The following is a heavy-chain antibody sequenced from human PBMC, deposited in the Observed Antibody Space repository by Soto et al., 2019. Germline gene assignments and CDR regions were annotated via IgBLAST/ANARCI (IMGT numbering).Heavy chain of an antibody. CDR3: ARDKITGLFDY. Sequence: SETLSLTYTVSGDSIRSSSYWGWIRQPPGTRLDWIGGINHSGSTNYNPSLKRRVTISVDTSKIQFSLKLTSVTAAYTAVYYCARDKITGLFDYWGQGTLVTVSS. J-gene: IGHJ4*02. D-gene: IGHD2-8*02. V-gene: IGHV4-38-2*02. CDR2: INHSGST. CDR1: GDSIRSSSY.